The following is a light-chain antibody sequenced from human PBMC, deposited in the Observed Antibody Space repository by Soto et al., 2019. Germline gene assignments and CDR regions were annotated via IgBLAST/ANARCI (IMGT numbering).Light chain of an antibody. CDR2: DVT. CDR3: SSYTDTTTRYV. V-gene: IGLV2-14*03. J-gene: IGLJ1*01. CDR1: SSDFGSYNY. Sequence: QSVLTQPASVSGSPGQSITISCTGTSSDFGSYNYVSWYRQHPGKAPQLLIYDVTHRPAGVSSRFSGSKSDNTASLTISWLQAEDEADYYCSSYTDTTTRYVFGSGTKVTVL.